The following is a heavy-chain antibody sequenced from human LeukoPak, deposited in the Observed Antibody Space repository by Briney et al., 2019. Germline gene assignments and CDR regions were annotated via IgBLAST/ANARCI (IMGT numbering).Heavy chain of an antibody. V-gene: IGHV4-34*01. CDR1: GGSFSGYY. Sequence: SETLSLTCAVYGGSFSGYYWSWIRQPPGKGLEWIGEINHSGSTNYNPSLKSRVTISVDTSKNQFSLKLSSLTAADTAVYHCARLQARRYCSSTSCYGRGFDYWGQGTLVTVSS. CDR3: ARLQARRYCSSTSCYGRGFDY. J-gene: IGHJ4*02. D-gene: IGHD2-2*01. CDR2: INHSGST.